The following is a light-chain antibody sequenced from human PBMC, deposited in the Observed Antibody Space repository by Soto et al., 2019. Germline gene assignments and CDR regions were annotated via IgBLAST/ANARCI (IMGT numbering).Light chain of an antibody. J-gene: IGLJ2*01. CDR1: SSDVGGFNY. CDR2: EVT. CDR3: SSYAGNTKVI. V-gene: IGLV2-8*01. Sequence: QSALTQPPSASGSPGQSVTVSCTGTSSDVGGFNYVSWYQQHPGKAPKLMIYEVTKRPSGVPDRFSGSKSGNTASLTVSGLQAEDEADYYCSSYAGNTKVIFGGGTKLTVL.